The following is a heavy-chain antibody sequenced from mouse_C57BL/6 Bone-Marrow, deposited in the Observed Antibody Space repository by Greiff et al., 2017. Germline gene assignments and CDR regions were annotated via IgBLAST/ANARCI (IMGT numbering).Heavy chain of an antibody. J-gene: IGHJ1*03. V-gene: IGHV5-17*01. CDR2: ISSGSSTI. CDR3: ARDSYGSSYDWYFDV. CDR1: GFTFSDYG. Sequence: EVKLVESGGGLVKPGGSLKLSCAASGFTFSDYGMHWVRQAPEKGLEWVAYISSGSSTIYYADTVKGRFTISRDNAKNTLFLQMTSRMTEDTAMDYCARDSYGSSYDWYFDVWGTGTTVTVSA. D-gene: IGHD1-1*01.